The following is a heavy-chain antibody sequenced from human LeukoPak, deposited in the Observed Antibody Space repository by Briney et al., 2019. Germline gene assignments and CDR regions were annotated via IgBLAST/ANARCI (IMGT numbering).Heavy chain of an antibody. CDR1: GFTFSSYA. J-gene: IGHJ4*02. CDR3: AKPLGAILVATPFDY. D-gene: IGHD5-12*01. V-gene: IGHV3-23*01. CDR2: ISGSGGST. Sequence: GGSLRLSCAASGFTFSSYAMSWVRQAPGKGLEWVSAISGSGGSTYYADSVKGRFTISRDNSKNTLYLQMNSLRAEDTAVYYCAKPLGAILVATPFDYWGQGTLVTVSS.